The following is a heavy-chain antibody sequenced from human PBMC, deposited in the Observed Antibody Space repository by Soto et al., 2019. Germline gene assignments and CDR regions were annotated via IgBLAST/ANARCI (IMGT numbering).Heavy chain of an antibody. CDR1: GFTYSNYW. Sequence: GGSLRLSCLASGFTYSNYWMAWVRQAPGQGLEWVANMKPDGSEKHYVDSAKGRFTISRDNGKNSLYLQMNSLRAEDTAMYYCARDSVGSLDIWGQGTLVTVSS. CDR2: MKPDGSEK. D-gene: IGHD2-15*01. V-gene: IGHV3-7*01. CDR3: ARDSVGSLDI. J-gene: IGHJ4*02.